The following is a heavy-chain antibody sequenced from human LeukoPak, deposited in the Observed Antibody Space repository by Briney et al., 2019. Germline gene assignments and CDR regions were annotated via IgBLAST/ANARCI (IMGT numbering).Heavy chain of an antibody. CDR1: GYTFTSYG. J-gene: IGHJ3*02. Sequence: ASVKVSCKASGYTFTSYGISWVRQAPGQGLEWMGWINPNSGGTNYAQKFQGRVTMTRDTSISTAYMELSRLRSDDTAVYYCARVPTMIVVKDAFDIWGQGTMVTVSS. CDR3: ARVPTMIVVKDAFDI. V-gene: IGHV1-2*02. D-gene: IGHD3-22*01. CDR2: INPNSGGT.